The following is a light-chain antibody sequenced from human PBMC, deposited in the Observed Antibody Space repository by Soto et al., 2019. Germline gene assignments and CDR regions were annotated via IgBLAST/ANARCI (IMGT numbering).Light chain of an antibody. Sequence: IVMTQSPATLSVSPGERATLSCRASQSLSSNLAWYQQKPGQAPRLLIYGASTRATGIPARFSGSGSGTEFTLTISSLQSEDFAVYYCQQYNNWPQTFGQGTKVDIK. CDR1: QSLSSN. CDR3: QQYNNWPQT. J-gene: IGKJ1*01. CDR2: GAS. V-gene: IGKV3-15*01.